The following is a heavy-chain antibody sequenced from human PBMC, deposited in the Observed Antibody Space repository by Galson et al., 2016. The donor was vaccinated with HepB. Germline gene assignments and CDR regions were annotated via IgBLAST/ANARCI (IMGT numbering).Heavy chain of an antibody. CDR1: GFTFSSYA. J-gene: IGHJ4*02. V-gene: IGHV3-23*01. CDR3: ANRRPYCISSSCQGYFDY. Sequence: SLRLSCAASGFTFSSYAMSWVRQAPGKGLEWVSAISGSGGSTYYADSVRGRFTISRDNSKNTLYLQMNSLRAEDTAVYYCANRRPYCISSSCQGYFDYWGQGTLVTVSS. CDR2: ISGSGGST. D-gene: IGHD2-2*01.